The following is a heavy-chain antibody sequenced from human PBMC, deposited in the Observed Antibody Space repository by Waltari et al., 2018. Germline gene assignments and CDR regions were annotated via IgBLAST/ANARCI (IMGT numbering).Heavy chain of an antibody. Sequence: QVQLVQSGAEVKKPGSSVKVSCKASGRTFSSYAFSWVRQSPGQGLEWMGGMIRIFGEENYARRFQGRGKITTDESTSTAYRELSSLRAEDTAVYYGARTGDNWNDRWFDPWGQGTLVTVSS. J-gene: IGHJ5*02. CDR3: ARTGDNWNDRWFDP. D-gene: IGHD1-20*01. CDR2: MIRIFGEE. CDR1: GRTFSSYA. V-gene: IGHV1-69*05.